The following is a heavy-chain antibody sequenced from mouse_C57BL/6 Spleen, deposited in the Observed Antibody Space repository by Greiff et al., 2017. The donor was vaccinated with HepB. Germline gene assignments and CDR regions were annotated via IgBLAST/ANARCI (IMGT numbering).Heavy chain of an antibody. Sequence: EVKLMESGGGLVQPGGSLKLSCAASGFTFSDYYMYWVRQTPEKRLEWVAYISNGGGSTYYPDTVKGRFTISRDNAKNTLYLQMSRLKSEDTAMYYCARVDYYGSSYAWFAYWGQGTLVTVSA. CDR3: ARVDYYGSSYAWFAY. CDR2: ISNGGGST. CDR1: GFTFSDYY. V-gene: IGHV5-12*01. J-gene: IGHJ3*01. D-gene: IGHD1-1*01.